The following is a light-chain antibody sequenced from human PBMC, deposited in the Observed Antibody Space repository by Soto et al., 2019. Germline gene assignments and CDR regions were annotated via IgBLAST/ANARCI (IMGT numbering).Light chain of an antibody. V-gene: IGKV1-39*01. CDR1: QNITRF. Sequence: IQMTQSPSSLSASVGDRVTITCRSSQNITRFLNWYQQKQGRAPNLPIYAVSTLHVGVPSRFSGGGFGTDFTLTISSLQPADFATYFCQQSYDPPPTFGQGPKVEFK. J-gene: IGKJ1*01. CDR3: QQSYDPPPT. CDR2: AVS.